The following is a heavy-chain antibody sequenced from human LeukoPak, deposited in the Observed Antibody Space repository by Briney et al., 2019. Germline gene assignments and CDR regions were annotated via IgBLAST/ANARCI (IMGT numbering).Heavy chain of an antibody. D-gene: IGHD3-3*01. CDR1: GYTFTSYY. CDR3: AKEPVTIFGLVRTQTTKRPHRFDP. V-gene: IGHV1-46*01. Sequence: VASVKVSCKASGYTFTSYYMHWVRQAPGQGLEWMGIINPSGGSTNYAQKFQGRVTMTRDMSTSTVYMELSSLRSEDTAVYYCAKEPVTIFGLVRTQTTKRPHRFDPWGQGTLVTVSS. J-gene: IGHJ5*02. CDR2: INPSGGST.